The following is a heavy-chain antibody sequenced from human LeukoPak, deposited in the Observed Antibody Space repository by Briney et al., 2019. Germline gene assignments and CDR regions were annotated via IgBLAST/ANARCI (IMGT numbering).Heavy chain of an antibody. J-gene: IGHJ4*02. Sequence: PGGSLRLSCAASGFTFSSYWMSWVRQAPGKGLEWVANIKQDGSEKYYVDSVKGRFTISRDNAKNSLYLQMNSLRAEDTAVHYCARDQTYCGGDCHGYWGQGTLVTVSS. CDR3: ARDQTYCGGDCHGY. CDR2: IKQDGSEK. CDR1: GFTFSSYW. V-gene: IGHV3-7*01. D-gene: IGHD2-21*02.